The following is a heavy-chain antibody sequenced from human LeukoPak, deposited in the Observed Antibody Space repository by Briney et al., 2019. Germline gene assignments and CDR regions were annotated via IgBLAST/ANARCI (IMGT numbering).Heavy chain of an antibody. CDR2: INTDGSNT. CDR1: GFPFSSYW. J-gene: IGHJ4*02. CDR3: ARDASLYYVDH. V-gene: IGHV3-74*01. Sequence: GGSLRLSCAVSGFPFSSYWMDWVRQAPGKRLVWVSRINTDGSNTDYADSVKGRFTISRDNAKRTLYLEMNSLTAEDTAIYYCARDASLYYVDHWGQGTLVTVSS.